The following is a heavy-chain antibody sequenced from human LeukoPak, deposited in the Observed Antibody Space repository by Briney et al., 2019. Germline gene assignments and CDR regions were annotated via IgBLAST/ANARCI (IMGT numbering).Heavy chain of an antibody. CDR1: GGSISSSPYY. J-gene: IGHJ5*02. CDR2: IYYSGTT. V-gene: IGHV4-39*07. CDR3: AKGAGGFSYYNWFDP. Sequence: KPSETLSLTCTVSGGSISSSPYYWGWIRQPPGKGLEWIGSIYYSGTTHYNPSLESRVTISVDTSENQFSLKLASVTAADTAIYYCAKGAGGFSYYNWFDPWGQGTLVTVSS. D-gene: IGHD5-18*01.